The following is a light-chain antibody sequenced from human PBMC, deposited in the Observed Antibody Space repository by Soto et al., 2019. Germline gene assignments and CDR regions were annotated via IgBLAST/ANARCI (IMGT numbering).Light chain of an antibody. CDR2: KAS. CDR1: QSVSSW. V-gene: IGKV1-5*03. Sequence: DIQMTQSPSTLSASVGDRVTITCRASQSVSSWLAWYQQKPGKAPKLLIYKASTLESGVPSRFSGSGSGTEFILTISSLHPDDLATYCCQHYLNYPLTFGGGTKVEIK. CDR3: QHYLNYPLT. J-gene: IGKJ4*01.